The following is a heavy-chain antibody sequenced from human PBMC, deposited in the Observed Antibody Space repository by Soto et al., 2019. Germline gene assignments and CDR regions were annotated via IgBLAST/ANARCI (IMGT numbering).Heavy chain of an antibody. J-gene: IGHJ4*02. CDR2: INPGGTVK. CDR3: ARLTEAVTTFVY. V-gene: IGHV3-7*03. D-gene: IGHD1-1*01. CDR1: GFALSPYW. Sequence: PGGALRLSGEPPGFALSPYWMSWVRQAPGKGLEWVASINPGGTVKHYVDTVRGRFTISRDNAKNSLFLQMNSRSAEDTAVYYCARLTEAVTTFVYWGQGSLVTAPQ.